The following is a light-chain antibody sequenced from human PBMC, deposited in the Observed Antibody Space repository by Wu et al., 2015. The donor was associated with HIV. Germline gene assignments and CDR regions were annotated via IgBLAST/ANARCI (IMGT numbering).Light chain of an antibody. CDR2: LAS. J-gene: IGKJ1*01. CDR1: QDVRRW. V-gene: IGKV1-5*03. CDR3: QHYGAFRGL. Sequence: DIQMTQSPSTLPASIGDRVTITCRTSQDVRRWLAWYQQKPGKAPKLLIYLASVLENGVPSNFNGSGSGTEFTLTINNMQPDDSATYYCQHYGAFRGLFGQGTQGWKS.